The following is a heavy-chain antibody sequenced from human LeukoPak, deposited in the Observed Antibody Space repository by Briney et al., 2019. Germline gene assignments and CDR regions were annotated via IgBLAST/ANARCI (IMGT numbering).Heavy chain of an antibody. CDR1: GFTFSSYG. D-gene: IGHD1-26*01. CDR2: ISYDGSNK. J-gene: IGHJ4*02. Sequence: TGGSLRLSCAASGFTFSSYGMHWVRQAPGKGLEWVAVISYDGSNKYYADSVKGRFTISRDNSKNTLYLQMNSLRAEDTAVYYCAKDREIVGATTSFDYWGQGTLVTVSS. V-gene: IGHV3-30*18. CDR3: AKDREIVGATTSFDY.